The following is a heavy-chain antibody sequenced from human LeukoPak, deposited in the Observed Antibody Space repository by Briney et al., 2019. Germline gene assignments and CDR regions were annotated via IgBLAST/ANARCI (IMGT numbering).Heavy chain of an antibody. V-gene: IGHV4-39*01. Sequence: SETLSLTCTVSGGSISSSSYYWGWIRQPPGKGLGWIGSIYYSGSTYYNPSLTSRVTISVDTSKNQFSLKLSSVTAADTAVYYCARHAYYDFWSGYYSPPGYFDYWGQGTLVTVSS. CDR1: GGSISSSSYY. D-gene: IGHD3-3*01. CDR3: ARHAYYDFWSGYYSPPGYFDY. CDR2: IYYSGST. J-gene: IGHJ4*02.